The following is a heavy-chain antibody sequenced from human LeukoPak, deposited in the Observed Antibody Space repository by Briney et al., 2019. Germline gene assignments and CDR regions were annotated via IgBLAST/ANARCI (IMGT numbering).Heavy chain of an antibody. CDR1: GFTFNIYG. Sequence: GGTLRLSCAASGFTFNIYGMNWVRQAPGKGLEWVSSISSSSSYIYYADSVKGRFTISRDNSKNTLYLQMNSLRAEDTAVYYCAKEIKDRLDYDILTGRGLGRYYYYYMDVWGKGTTVTISS. CDR2: ISSSSSYI. V-gene: IGHV3-21*01. J-gene: IGHJ6*03. CDR3: AKEIKDRLDYDILTGRGLGRYYYYYMDV. D-gene: IGHD3-9*01.